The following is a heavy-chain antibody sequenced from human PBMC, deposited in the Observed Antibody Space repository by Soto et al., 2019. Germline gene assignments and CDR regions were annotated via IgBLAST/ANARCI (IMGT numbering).Heavy chain of an antibody. CDR3: ARDKDTVGYYGMDV. D-gene: IGHD2-15*01. J-gene: IGHJ6*02. V-gene: IGHV3-30-3*01. CDR1: GFTFSSYA. CDR2: ISYDGSNK. Sequence: PGGSLRLSCAASGFTFSSYAMHWVRQAPGKGLEWVAVISYDGSNKYYADSVKGRFTISRDNSKNTLYLQMNSLRAEDTAVYYCARDKDTVGYYGMDVWGQGTTVTVSS.